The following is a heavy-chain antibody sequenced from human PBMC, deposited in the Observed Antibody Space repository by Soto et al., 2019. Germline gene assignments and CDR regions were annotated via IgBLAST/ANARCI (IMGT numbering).Heavy chain of an antibody. CDR1: GGSISSYY. Sequence: SETLSLTCTVSGGSISSYYWSWIRQPPGKGLEWIGYIYYSGSTNYNPSLKSRVTISVDTSKNQFSLNLSSVTAADTAVYYCARETAGVKNLYYYHGMDVWGQGTTVTVSS. CDR2: IYYSGST. V-gene: IGHV4-59*01. D-gene: IGHD3-10*01. J-gene: IGHJ6*02. CDR3: ARETAGVKNLYYYHGMDV.